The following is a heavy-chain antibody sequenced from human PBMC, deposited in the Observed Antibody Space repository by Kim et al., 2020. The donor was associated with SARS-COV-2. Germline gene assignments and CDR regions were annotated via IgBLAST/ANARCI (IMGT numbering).Heavy chain of an antibody. CDR3: ARSRYSSGWYYFDY. D-gene: IGHD6-19*01. J-gene: IGHJ4*02. V-gene: IGHV1-3*01. Sequence: SQKFQGRVTITRDTSASTAYMELSSLRSEDTAVYYCARSRYSSGWYYFDYWGQGTLVTVSS.